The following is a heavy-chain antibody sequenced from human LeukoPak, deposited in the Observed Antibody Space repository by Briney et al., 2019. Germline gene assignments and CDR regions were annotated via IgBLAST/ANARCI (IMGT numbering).Heavy chain of an antibody. CDR1: GFTFSSYG. V-gene: IGHV3-30*02. Sequence: GGSLRLSCAACGFTFSSYGMHWVRQAPGKGLEGVAFIRYDGSNKYYADSVKGRFTISRDNSKNTLYLQMNSLRAEDTAVYYCAKDHAKGVVVPAAMGGWGQGTLVTVSS. J-gene: IGHJ4*02. CDR2: IRYDGSNK. D-gene: IGHD2-2*01. CDR3: AKDHAKGVVVPAAMGG.